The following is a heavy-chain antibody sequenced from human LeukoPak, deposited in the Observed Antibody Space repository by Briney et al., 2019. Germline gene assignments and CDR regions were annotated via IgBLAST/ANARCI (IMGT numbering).Heavy chain of an antibody. CDR2: IYYSGST. CDR3: ASPGVVTGTTYYYYGMDV. D-gene: IGHD1-7*01. CDR1: GGSFSGYY. V-gene: IGHV4-34*01. J-gene: IGHJ6*02. Sequence: SETLSLTCAVYGGSFSGYYWSCIRQPPGKGLEWVGSIYYSGSTYYNPSLKSRVTISVDTSKNQFSLKLSSVTAADTAVYYCASPGVVTGTTYYYYGMDVWGQGTTVIVSS.